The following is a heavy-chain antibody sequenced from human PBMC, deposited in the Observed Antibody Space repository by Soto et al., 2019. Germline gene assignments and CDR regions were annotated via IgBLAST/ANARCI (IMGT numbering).Heavy chain of an antibody. Sequence: GGSLRLSCAVSGFTFSSYEMHWVRQAPGQGLEWVSYISKSGGTTYYADSVKGRSTISRDDAKNSVYLQMSSLRPEDMAVYKCVREGHYYFDYWGQGALVTVSS. CDR2: ISKSGGTT. CDR1: GFTFSSYE. J-gene: IGHJ4*02. CDR3: VREGHYYFDY. V-gene: IGHV3-48*03.